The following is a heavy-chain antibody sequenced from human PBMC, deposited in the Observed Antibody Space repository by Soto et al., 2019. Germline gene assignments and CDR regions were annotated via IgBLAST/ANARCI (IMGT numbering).Heavy chain of an antibody. CDR1: GLTFSGYG. CDR2: ISGSGSTT. D-gene: IGHD4-4*01. CDR3: VTRSRGLQSSPPRLDS. V-gene: IGHV3-23*01. J-gene: IGHJ4*02. Sequence: EVQLLESGGGLVQPGGSLRLSCAASGLTFSGYGMSWVRQAPGTGLEWVSAISGSGSTTYYADSVKGRFTISRDDSKNSLFLQMNSLRAEDTAVYYCVTRSRGLQSSPPRLDSWGKGTLVTVSS.